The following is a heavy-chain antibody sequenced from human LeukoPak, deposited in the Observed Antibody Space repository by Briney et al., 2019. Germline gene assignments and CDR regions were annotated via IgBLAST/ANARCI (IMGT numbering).Heavy chain of an antibody. J-gene: IGHJ5*02. CDR3: ARVMITFGGVAGFDP. Sequence: PSETLSLTCTVSGGSISSGYYYWGWIRQPPGKGLEWIGSIYHSGSTYYNPSLKSRVTIPVDTSKNQFSLKLSSVTAADTAVYYCARVMITFGGVAGFDPWGQGTLVTVSS. CDR1: GGSISSGYYY. V-gene: IGHV4-39*07. CDR2: IYHSGST. D-gene: IGHD3-16*01.